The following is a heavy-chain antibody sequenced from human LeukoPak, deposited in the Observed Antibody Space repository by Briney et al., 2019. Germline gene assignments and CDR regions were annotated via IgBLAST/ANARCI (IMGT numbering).Heavy chain of an antibody. CDR1: GFTFSRYW. CDR2: IKEGGSEN. V-gene: IGHV3-7*01. J-gene: IGHJ4*02. CDR3: ARQRYSDY. D-gene: IGHD1-1*01. Sequence: GGTLRLSCAASGFTFSRYWMTWVRQAPGKGLEWVANIKEGGSENSYVESVKGRFTISRDNAKNSLYLQLNSLRAEDTAVYFCARQRYSDYWGQGTPVTVSS.